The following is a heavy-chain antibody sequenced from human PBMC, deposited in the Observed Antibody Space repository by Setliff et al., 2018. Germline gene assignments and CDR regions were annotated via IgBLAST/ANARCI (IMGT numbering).Heavy chain of an antibody. CDR3: ASQGLTIPGDLFDY. V-gene: IGHV4-34*01. CDR1: GGSFSTYY. CDR2: MYHSGSV. J-gene: IGHJ4*02. D-gene: IGHD2-2*02. Sequence: SETLSLTCAVYGGSFSTYYWSWIRQPPGKGLEWIGNMYHSGSVYYNPSLKSRVTISVDTSKNQFSLKLGSVTAADTAVYYCASQGLTIPGDLFDYWGQGTLVTVSS.